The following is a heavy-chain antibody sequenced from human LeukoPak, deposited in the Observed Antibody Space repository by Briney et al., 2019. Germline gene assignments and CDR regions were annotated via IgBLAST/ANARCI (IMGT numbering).Heavy chain of an antibody. CDR2: IYHSGRT. CDR3: AREADGAMGPNFDY. CDR1: GGSISSNNW. D-gene: IGHD2-2*01. V-gene: IGHV4-4*02. J-gene: IGHJ4*02. Sequence: SGTLSLTCAVSGGSISSNNWWHWVRQPPGKGLEWIGEIYHSGRTNYNPSLRSRVTISVDKSKNQFSLKLSSVTAADTAVYYCAREADGAMGPNFDYWGQGTLVTVSS.